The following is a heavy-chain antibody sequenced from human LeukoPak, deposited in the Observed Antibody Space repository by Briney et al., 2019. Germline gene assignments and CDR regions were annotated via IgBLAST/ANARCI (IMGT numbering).Heavy chain of an antibody. D-gene: IGHD5-12*01. CDR2: INHSGST. J-gene: IGHJ4*02. CDR1: GGSFSGYY. V-gene: IGHV4-34*01. CDR3: ARGPGYSGYDLDY. Sequence: TSETLSCTCSVYGGSFSGYYWGWIRLPPGKGLEWMGEINHSGSTYDNPSLKSRVTISVDTSKNQFSLKLSSVTAADTAVYYCARGPGYSGYDLDYWGQGTLVTVSS.